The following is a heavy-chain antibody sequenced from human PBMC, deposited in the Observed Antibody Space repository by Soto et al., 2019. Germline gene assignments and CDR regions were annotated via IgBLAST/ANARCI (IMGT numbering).Heavy chain of an antibody. CDR3: AKKGQGSLATYCTTGDCHYAFDV. CDR1: GFTFYNYA. J-gene: IGHJ3*01. V-gene: IGHV3-23*01. Sequence: EVQLLESGGGLVRPGGSLRLSCAASGFTFYNYAMNWVRQAPGKRLEWVSTISGGGDGTYYADSVKGRFTISRDNSRNTVYLQMNSLRAEDTAVYYCAKKGQGSLATYCTTGDCHYAFDVWGQGTLVTVSS. D-gene: IGHD2-8*01. CDR2: ISGGGDGT.